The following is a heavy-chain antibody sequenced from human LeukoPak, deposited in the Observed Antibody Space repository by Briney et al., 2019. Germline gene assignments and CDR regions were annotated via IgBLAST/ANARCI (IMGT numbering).Heavy chain of an antibody. D-gene: IGHD5-18*01. Sequence: KPSETLSLTCSVSGGSLSISSYYWGWVRPSPRKGLEWIGSIYFSGSTYYNPSLKSRVTISMDTSKNHFSLKLSSVTAADTAVYYCARRYNYGATEYWGQGTLVTVSS. CDR2: IYFSGST. V-gene: IGHV4-39*02. CDR3: ARRYNYGATEY. CDR1: GGSLSISSYY. J-gene: IGHJ4*02.